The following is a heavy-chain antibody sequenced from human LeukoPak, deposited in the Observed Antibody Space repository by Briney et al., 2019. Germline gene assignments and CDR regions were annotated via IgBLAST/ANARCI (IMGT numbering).Heavy chain of an antibody. CDR1: GGSISSYY. Sequence: SETLSLTCTVSGGSISSYYWSWIRQPPGKGLEWIGYISYSGSSNYNPSLKSRVSISVDTSKNQFSLKLNSVTAADTAVYYCARVSLFANNWFDPWGQGTLVTVSS. CDR3: ARVSLFANNWFDP. CDR2: ISYSGSS. V-gene: IGHV4-59*01. D-gene: IGHD3-10*02. J-gene: IGHJ5*02.